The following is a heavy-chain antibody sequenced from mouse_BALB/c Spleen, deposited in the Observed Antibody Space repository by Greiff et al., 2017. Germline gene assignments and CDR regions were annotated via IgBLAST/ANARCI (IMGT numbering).Heavy chain of an antibody. CDR2: INPSNGRT. J-gene: IGHJ4*01. Sequence: QVQLQQPGAELVKPGASVKLSCKASGYTFTSYWRHWVQQRPGQGLEWIGEINPSNGRTNYNEKFKSKATLTVDKSSSTASMQLSSLTSEDSAVYYCARSEGIYAMDYWGQGTSVTVSS. V-gene: IGHV1S81*02. CDR1: GYTFTSYW. D-gene: IGHD3-3*01. CDR3: ARSEGIYAMDY.